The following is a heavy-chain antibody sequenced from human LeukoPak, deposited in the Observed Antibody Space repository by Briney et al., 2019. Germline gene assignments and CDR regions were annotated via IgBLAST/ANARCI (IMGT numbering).Heavy chain of an antibody. J-gene: IGHJ5*02. CDR1: GGSFSGYY. CDR3: ARGGYYGSGNDFRFDP. D-gene: IGHD3-10*01. V-gene: IGHV4-34*01. Sequence: KPSETLSLTCAVYGGSFSGYYWSWIRQPPGKGLEWIGSIYHSGSTYYNPSLKSRVTISVDTSKNQFSLKLKSVTAADTAVYYCARGGYYGSGNDFRFDPWGQGTLVTVSS. CDR2: IYHSGST.